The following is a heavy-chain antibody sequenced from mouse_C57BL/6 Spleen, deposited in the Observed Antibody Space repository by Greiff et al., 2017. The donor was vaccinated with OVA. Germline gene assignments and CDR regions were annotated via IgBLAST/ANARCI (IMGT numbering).Heavy chain of an antibody. CDR3: ARAGSPYGSSEDWYFDV. V-gene: IGHV1-20*01. D-gene: IGHD1-1*01. CDR2: INPYNGDT. CDR1: GYSFTGYF. Sequence: EVQLQQSGPELVKPGDSVKISCKASGYSFTGYFMNWVMQSHGKSLEWIGRINPYNGDTFYNQKFKGKATLTVDKSSSTAHMELRSLTSEDSAVYYCARAGSPYGSSEDWYFDVWGTGTTVTVSS. J-gene: IGHJ1*03.